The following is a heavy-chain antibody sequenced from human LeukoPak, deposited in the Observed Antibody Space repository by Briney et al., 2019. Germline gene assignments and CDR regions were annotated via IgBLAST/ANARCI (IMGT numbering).Heavy chain of an antibody. J-gene: IGHJ4*02. CDR1: GGSFSGYY. CDR2: INHSGST. Sequence: SETLSLTCAVYGGSFSGYYWSWIRQPPGKGLEWIGEINHSGSTNYNPSLKSRVTISVDTSKNQFSLKLGSVTAADTAVYYCARGGFWSGYYTYYFDYWGQGTLVTVSS. CDR3: ARGGFWSGYYTYYFDY. V-gene: IGHV4-34*01. D-gene: IGHD3-3*01.